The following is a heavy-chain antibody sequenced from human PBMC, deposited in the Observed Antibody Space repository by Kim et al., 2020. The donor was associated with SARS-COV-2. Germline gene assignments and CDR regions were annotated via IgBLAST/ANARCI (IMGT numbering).Heavy chain of an antibody. Sequence: ASTEKGRFTISRDDSKNTRYLQMNSLKTEDTAVYYCTSGLWFGEPSPSDYWGQGTLVTVSS. D-gene: IGHD3-10*01. CDR3: TSGLWFGEPSPSDY. J-gene: IGHJ4*02. V-gene: IGHV3-15*01.